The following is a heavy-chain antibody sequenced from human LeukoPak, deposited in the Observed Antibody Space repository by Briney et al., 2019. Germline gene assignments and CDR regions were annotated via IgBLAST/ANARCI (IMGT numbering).Heavy chain of an antibody. Sequence: GASVKVSCKASGYTFTSYGISWVRQAPGQGLEWMGWISAYNGNTNYAQKLQGRVTMTTDTSTSTAYMELRSLRSDDTAVYYCARDGPGTLLWFGGLEGYYGMDVWGQGTTVTVSS. J-gene: IGHJ6*02. CDR3: ARDGPGTLLWFGGLEGYYGMDV. V-gene: IGHV1-18*01. D-gene: IGHD3-10*01. CDR1: GYTFTSYG. CDR2: ISAYNGNT.